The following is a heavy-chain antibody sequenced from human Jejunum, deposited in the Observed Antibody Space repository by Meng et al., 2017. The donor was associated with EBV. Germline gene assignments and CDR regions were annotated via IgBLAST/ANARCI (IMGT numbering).Heavy chain of an antibody. CDR1: GGSITSSDW. CDR2: IYHDGSS. Sequence: QVQLQESGPGLVNPSGTLSPTCAVSGGSITSSDWWPWVRQPPGEGLEWIGEIYHDGSSNYSPSLKSRVTILLDKSENHFSLKLNSVTAADTAVYYCARVRCSGGSCFYFDYWGQGALVTVSA. J-gene: IGHJ4*02. D-gene: IGHD2-15*01. V-gene: IGHV4-4*02. CDR3: ARVRCSGGSCFYFDY.